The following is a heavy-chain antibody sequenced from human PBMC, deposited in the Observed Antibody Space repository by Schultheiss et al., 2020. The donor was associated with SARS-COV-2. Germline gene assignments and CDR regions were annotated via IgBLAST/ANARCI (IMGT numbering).Heavy chain of an antibody. CDR1: GFTFSSYA. Sequence: GGSLRLSCAASGFTFSSYAMHWVRQAPGKGLEWVSAISGSGGSTYYADSVKGRFTISRDNAKNSLYLQMNSLRAEDTAVYYCARDLIRYDSSVDYWGQGTLVTVSS. V-gene: IGHV3-23*01. CDR3: ARDLIRYDSSVDY. D-gene: IGHD3-9*01. J-gene: IGHJ4*02. CDR2: ISGSGGST.